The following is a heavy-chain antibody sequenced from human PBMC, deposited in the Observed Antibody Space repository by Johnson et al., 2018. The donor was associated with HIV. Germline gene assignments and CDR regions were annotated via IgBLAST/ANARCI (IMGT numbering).Heavy chain of an antibody. D-gene: IGHD4-17*01. CDR2: IGTTGDT. CDR3: ARAHDYGCLSI. CDR1: GFTFGSYD. J-gene: IGHJ3*02. Sequence: VQLVESGGGVVRSGGSLRLSCAASGFTFGSYDMHWVRQAAGKRLEWVSTIGTTGDTYYPGSVKGRFTIYREFARNSLYLQMNSLRAGDTGVYYCARAHDYGCLSIWGQGTMVTVSS. V-gene: IGHV3-13*01.